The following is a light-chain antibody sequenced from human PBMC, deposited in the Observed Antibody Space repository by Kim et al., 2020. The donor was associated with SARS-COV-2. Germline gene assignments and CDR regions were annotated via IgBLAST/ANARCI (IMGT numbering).Light chain of an antibody. V-gene: IGLV2-23*02. Sequence: QSALTQPASVSGSPGQSITLSCTATSSDIGRYHLVSWYQQHPGKAPKLLIYEVTKRPSGVSDRFSGSKSGNTASLTISGLQADDEADYYCCSYANTNILYVFGTGTKVTVL. CDR1: SSDIGRYHL. CDR3: CSYANTNILYV. J-gene: IGLJ1*01. CDR2: EVT.